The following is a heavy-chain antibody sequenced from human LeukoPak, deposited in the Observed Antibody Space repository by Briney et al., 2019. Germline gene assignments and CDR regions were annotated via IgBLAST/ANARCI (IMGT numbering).Heavy chain of an antibody. V-gene: IGHV4-39*01. D-gene: IGHD3-22*01. CDR1: GGSISSSSYY. Sequence: SEALSLTCTVSGGSISSSSYYWGWIRQPPGKGLEWIGSIYYSGYTYYNPSLKSRVTISVDTSKNQFSLKLSSVTAAGTAVYYCATHYYDSSGYYPWYFDYWGQGTLVTVSS. J-gene: IGHJ4*02. CDR3: ATHYYDSSGYYPWYFDY. CDR2: IYYSGYT.